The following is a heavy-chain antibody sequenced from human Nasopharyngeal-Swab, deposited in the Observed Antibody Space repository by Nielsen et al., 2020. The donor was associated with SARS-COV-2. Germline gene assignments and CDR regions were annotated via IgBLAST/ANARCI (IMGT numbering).Heavy chain of an antibody. Sequence: WIRQPPWKGLEWIGRLYTSGTTNYNPSLKSRVTISVDTSKDQFSLKLSSVTAADTAVYYCARAILNLGRGDYMDVWGKGTTVTVSS. D-gene: IGHD1-1*01. J-gene: IGHJ6*03. CDR2: LYTSGTT. V-gene: IGHV4-61*02. CDR3: ARAILNLGRGDYMDV.